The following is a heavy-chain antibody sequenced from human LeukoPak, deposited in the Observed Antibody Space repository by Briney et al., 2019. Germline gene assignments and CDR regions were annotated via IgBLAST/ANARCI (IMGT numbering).Heavy chain of an antibody. CDR1: GGSFSGYY. V-gene: IGHV4-34*01. Sequence: SETLSLTCAVYGGSFSGYYWSWIRRPPGKGLEWIGEINHSGSTNYNPSLKSRVTISVDTSKNQFSLKLSSVTAADTAVYYCARSRNYDFWSGPHNWFDPWGQGTLVTVSS. D-gene: IGHD3-3*01. J-gene: IGHJ5*02. CDR3: ARSRNYDFWSGPHNWFDP. CDR2: INHSGST.